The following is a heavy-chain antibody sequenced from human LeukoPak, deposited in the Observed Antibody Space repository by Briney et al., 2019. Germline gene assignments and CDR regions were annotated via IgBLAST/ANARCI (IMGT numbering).Heavy chain of an antibody. Sequence: SETLSLTCTVSGGSVSGSTYYWGWIRQPPGKGLEWIGSIYYSGSTYYNPSLKSRVTISVDTSKNQFSLKLSSVTAADTAVYHCARRRSGSYYEYSDWGQGTLVTVSS. CDR1: GGSVSGSTYY. CDR2: IYYSGST. D-gene: IGHD1-26*01. V-gene: IGHV4-39*01. J-gene: IGHJ4*02. CDR3: ARRRSGSYYEYSD.